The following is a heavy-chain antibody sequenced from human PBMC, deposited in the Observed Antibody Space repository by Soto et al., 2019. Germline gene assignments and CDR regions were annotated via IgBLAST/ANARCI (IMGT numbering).Heavy chain of an antibody. CDR2: IYYSGST. Sequence: QLQLQESGPGLVKPSETLSLTCTVSGGSISSSSYYWGWIRQPPGKGLEWIGSIYYSGSTYYNPSRKGRVTLSVDTAKNQFSRKLSSVSAADTAVYYCARQYDDSSGYSIDYWGQGTLVIVSS. CDR1: GGSISSSSYY. CDR3: ARQYDDSSGYSIDY. D-gene: IGHD3-22*01. V-gene: IGHV4-39*01. J-gene: IGHJ4*02.